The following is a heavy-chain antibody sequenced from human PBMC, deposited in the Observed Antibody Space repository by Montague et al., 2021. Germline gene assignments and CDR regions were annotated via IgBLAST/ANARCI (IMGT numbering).Heavy chain of an antibody. CDR2: VFYSEAT. CDR3: ARQGFYESGGFFI. V-gene: IGHV4-59*01. Sequence: SETLSLTCSVSGDSINGWYWGWIRQPPGKGLEWIGSVFYSEATNYNPSLKSRVTMSADTSKNQVSLKVNSVTAADTAVYYCARQGFYESGGFFIWGLGTLVTVSS. J-gene: IGHJ4*02. D-gene: IGHD3-22*01. CDR1: GDSINGWY.